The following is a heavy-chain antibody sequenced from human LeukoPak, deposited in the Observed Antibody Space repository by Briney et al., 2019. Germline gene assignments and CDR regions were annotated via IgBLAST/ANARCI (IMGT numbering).Heavy chain of an antibody. CDR1: GGTFSSYT. CDR3: AIHYYDSSGYSDY. J-gene: IGHJ4*02. CDR2: IIPILGIA. D-gene: IGHD3-22*01. Sequence: SVNVSRKASGGTFSSYTISWVRPAPGQGVEWMGRIIPILGIANYAQKLQGRVTITADKSTSTAYMELSSLRSEDTAVYYCAIHYYDSSGYSDYWGQGTLVTVSS. V-gene: IGHV1-69*02.